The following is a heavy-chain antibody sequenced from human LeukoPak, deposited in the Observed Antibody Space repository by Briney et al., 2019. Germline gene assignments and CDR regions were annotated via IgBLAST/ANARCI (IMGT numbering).Heavy chain of an antibody. CDR2: ISGSSSYI. CDR1: GFTFSSYS. CDR3: AKGHGWEASYYYYYMDA. Sequence: GGSLRLSCAASGFTFSSYSMNWVRQAPGKGLEWFSSISGSSSYIYYADSVKGRFTISRDNAKNSLYLQVNSLRAEDADLYYCAKGHGWEASYYYYYMDAWGKRTTGTISS. J-gene: IGHJ6*03. D-gene: IGHD1-26*01. V-gene: IGHV3-21*01.